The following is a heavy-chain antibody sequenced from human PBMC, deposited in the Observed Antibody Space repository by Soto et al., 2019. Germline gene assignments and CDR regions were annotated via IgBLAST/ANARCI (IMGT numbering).Heavy chain of an antibody. CDR2: IYYSGST. CDR3: ARQIYDFVWGTYRPFYFDY. V-gene: IGHV4-39*01. J-gene: IGHJ4*02. CDR1: GGSISNSNYY. Sequence: PSETLSLTCTVSGGSISNSNYYWGWIRQPPGKGLEWIGSIYYSGSTYYNPSLKSRVTISVGTSKNQFSLNLRSVTAADTAVYYCARQIYDFVWGTYRPFYFDYWGQGTLVTVSS. D-gene: IGHD3-16*02.